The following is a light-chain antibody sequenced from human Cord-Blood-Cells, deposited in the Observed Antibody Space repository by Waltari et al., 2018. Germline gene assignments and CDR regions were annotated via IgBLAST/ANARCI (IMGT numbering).Light chain of an antibody. V-gene: IGKV1-39*01. CDR2: AAS. J-gene: IGKJ2*01. Sequence: DIQMTQSPSSLSASVGDRVTITCRAIQSISSYLNWYQQKTEKTPKILIYAASSLQSGVPSRFIVSGSGTDFTRTISSLQPEDFATYYCQQSYSTPRTFGQGTKLEIK. CDR3: QQSYSTPRT. CDR1: QSISSY.